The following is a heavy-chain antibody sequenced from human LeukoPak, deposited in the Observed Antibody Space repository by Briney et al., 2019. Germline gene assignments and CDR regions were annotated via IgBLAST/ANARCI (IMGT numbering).Heavy chain of an antibody. Sequence: PGGSLRLSCAASGITVSQNDMSWVRQAPGRGLEWVSLIYADGATHYADSVKGRFTISRDNSKNTVYLEMNSLRPEDTAVYFCARDRAGRKAWVEFDLWGQGTLVTVSS. J-gene: IGHJ5*02. D-gene: IGHD3-10*01. CDR1: GITVSQND. CDR2: IYADGAT. CDR3: ARDRAGRKAWVEFDL. V-gene: IGHV3-66*02.